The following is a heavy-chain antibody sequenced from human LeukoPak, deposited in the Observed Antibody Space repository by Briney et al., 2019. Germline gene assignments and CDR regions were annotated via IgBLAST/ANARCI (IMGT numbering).Heavy chain of an antibody. D-gene: IGHD2-21*01. CDR3: AICGGGACHKGYSDH. J-gene: IGHJ4*02. V-gene: IGHV3-11*03. CDR1: GFTFSDYY. Sequence: GGSLRLSCAASGFTFSDYYMSWIRQAPGKGLEWVSYISSRSSHTNYADSVKGRFTISRDNAKNSLYLQMNSLRAEDTAVYYCAICGGGACHKGYSDHWGQGTLVTVSS. CDR2: ISSRSSHT.